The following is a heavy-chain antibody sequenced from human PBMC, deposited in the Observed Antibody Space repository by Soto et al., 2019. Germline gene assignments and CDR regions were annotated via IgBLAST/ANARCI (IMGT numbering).Heavy chain of an antibody. V-gene: IGHV3-15*01. CDR1: GFTFSNAW. J-gene: IGHJ6*03. CDR2: IKSKTDGGTT. Sequence: PGGSLRLSCAASGFTFSNAWMSWVRQAPGKGLEWVGRIKSKTDGGTTDYAAPVKGRFTISRDDSKNTLYLQMNSLKTEDTAVYYCTTADFWSGYYEDYRDFWGKGSTDTGSS. CDR3: TTADFWSGYYEDYRDF. D-gene: IGHD3-3*01.